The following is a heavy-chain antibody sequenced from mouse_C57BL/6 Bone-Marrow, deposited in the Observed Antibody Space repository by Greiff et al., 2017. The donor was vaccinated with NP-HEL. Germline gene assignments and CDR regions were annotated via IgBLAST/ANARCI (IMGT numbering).Heavy chain of an antibody. CDR1: GYTFTSYG. J-gene: IGHJ4*01. CDR2: IYPRSGNT. Sequence: VQGVESGAELARPGASVKLSCKASGYTFTSYGISWVKQRTGQGLEWIGEIYPRSGNTYYNEKFKGKATLTADKSSSTAYMELRSLTSEDSAVYFCAPITTVVGTYYAMDYWGQGTSVTVSS. V-gene: IGHV1-81*01. CDR3: APITTVVGTYYAMDY. D-gene: IGHD1-1*01.